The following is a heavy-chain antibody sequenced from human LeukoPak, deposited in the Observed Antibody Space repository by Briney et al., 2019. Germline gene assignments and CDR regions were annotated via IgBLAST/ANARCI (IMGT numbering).Heavy chain of an antibody. CDR3: AKEGVPNIVVADIPFDY. D-gene: IGHD6-19*01. Sequence: GGSLRLSCAASGFTFSIYAISWVRQAPGKGLEWVSGISGSGGSTYYADSVKGRFTISRDNSKNTLYLQMNSLRAEDTAVYYCAKEGVPNIVVADIPFDYWRQGTLVTVSS. CDR2: ISGSGGST. CDR1: GFTFSIYA. J-gene: IGHJ4*02. V-gene: IGHV3-23*01.